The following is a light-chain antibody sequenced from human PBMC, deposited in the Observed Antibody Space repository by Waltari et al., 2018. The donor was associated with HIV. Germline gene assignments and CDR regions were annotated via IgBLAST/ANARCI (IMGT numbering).Light chain of an antibody. V-gene: IGKV3-20*01. CDR3: QQYGLSPIT. CDR1: ESVTTSH. J-gene: IGKJ5*01. CDR2: RIS. Sequence: EIVLTQSPGTLSLSPGERGTLSCRASESVTTSHIAWYQQKPGQAPRLLIYRISNRATGIPDRFSGSGSGADFSLSISRLEPEDSAVYYCQQYGLSPITFGQGTRLEIK.